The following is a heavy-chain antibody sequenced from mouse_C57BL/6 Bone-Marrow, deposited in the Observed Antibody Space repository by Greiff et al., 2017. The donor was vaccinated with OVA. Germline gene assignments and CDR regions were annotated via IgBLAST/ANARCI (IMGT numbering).Heavy chain of an antibody. CDR3: ARRGTMVTTERYFDV. J-gene: IGHJ1*03. CDR2: IHPNSGST. Sequence: QVQLQQPGAELVKPGASVKLSCKASGYTFTSYWMHWVKQRPGQGLEWIGMIHPNSGSTNYNEKFKSKATLTVDKSSSTAYIQLSSLTSEDSAVYYCARRGTMVTTERYFDVWGTGTTVTVSS. V-gene: IGHV1-64*01. CDR1: GYTFTSYW. D-gene: IGHD2-2*01.